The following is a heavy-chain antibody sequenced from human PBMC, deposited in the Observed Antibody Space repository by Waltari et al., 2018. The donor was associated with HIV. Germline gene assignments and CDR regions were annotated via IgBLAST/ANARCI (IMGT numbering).Heavy chain of an antibody. Sequence: QVQLVQSGAEVKKPGASVKVSCKASGYTFTGSYMHWVRQAPGQGLEWMGWINPNSGGTNYAQKFQGRVTMTRDTSISTAYMELSRLRSDDTAVYYCARSRLVSPTAVAGHPLGYWGQGTLVTVSS. CDR2: INPNSGGT. V-gene: IGHV1-2*02. J-gene: IGHJ4*02. D-gene: IGHD6-19*01. CDR1: GYTFTGSY. CDR3: ARSRLVSPTAVAGHPLGY.